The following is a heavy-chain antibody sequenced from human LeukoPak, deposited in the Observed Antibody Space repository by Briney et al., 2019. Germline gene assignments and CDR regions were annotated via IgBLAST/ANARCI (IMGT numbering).Heavy chain of an antibody. CDR2: IIASSDRT. D-gene: IGHD3-16*02. Sequence: GGSLRLSCAASGFTFRDYAMNWVRQAPGKGLEWVSAIIASSDRTYYSDFVKGRFTISRDNSKNTLYLQMDSLRAEDSAVYFCTKDSHSDYVWGSYRRWDYWGQGTLVTVSS. CDR3: TKDSHSDYVWGSYRRWDY. CDR1: GFTFRDYA. V-gene: IGHV3-23*01. J-gene: IGHJ4*02.